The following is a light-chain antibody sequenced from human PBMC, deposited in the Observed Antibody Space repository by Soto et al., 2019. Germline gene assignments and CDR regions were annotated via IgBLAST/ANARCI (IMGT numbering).Light chain of an antibody. V-gene: IGKV3-15*01. CDR2: DAS. J-gene: IGKJ4*01. CDR1: HGVGSN. CDR3: QQRANWLT. Sequence: EIVLTQSPPTLPVSPGERVTLSCRASHGVGSNLAWYQQKPGQAPRLLLYDASTRATGIPARFSGSGSGTEFSLTISSLQSEDFAVYYCQQRANWLTFGGGTKVEIK.